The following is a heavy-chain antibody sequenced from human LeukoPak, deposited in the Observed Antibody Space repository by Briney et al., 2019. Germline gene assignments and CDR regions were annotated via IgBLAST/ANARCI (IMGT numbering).Heavy chain of an antibody. Sequence: PGRSLRLSCAASGFTFSSYGMHWVRQAPGKGLEWVAVIWYDGSNKYYADSVKGRFTISRDNSKNTLYLQMNSLRAEDTAIYYCAKGYYYDSSLCAFDIWGQGTMVTVSS. CDR1: GFTFSSYG. D-gene: IGHD3-22*01. J-gene: IGHJ3*02. CDR3: AKGYYYDSSLCAFDI. V-gene: IGHV3-33*06. CDR2: IWYDGSNK.